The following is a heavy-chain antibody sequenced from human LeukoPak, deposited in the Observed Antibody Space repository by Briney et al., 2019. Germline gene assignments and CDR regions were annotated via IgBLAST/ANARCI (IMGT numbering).Heavy chain of an antibody. CDR2: ISGSGENT. D-gene: IGHD5-12*01. J-gene: IGHJ4*02. V-gene: IGHV3-23*01. CDR1: GFTFSSYA. CDR3: ANTPGSDVVATTALRY. Sequence: GGSLRLSCAASGFTFSSYAMSWVRRAPGKGLEGVSVISGSGENTYYADSVKGRFTISRDNSKNTLYLQMNSLRAEDTAAYYCANTPGSDVVATTALRYWGQGTLVTVSS.